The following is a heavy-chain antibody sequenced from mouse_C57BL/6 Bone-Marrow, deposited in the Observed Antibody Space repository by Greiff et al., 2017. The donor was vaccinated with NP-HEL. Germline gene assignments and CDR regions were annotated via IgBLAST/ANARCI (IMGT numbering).Heavy chain of an antibody. CDR2: IDPSDSYT. CDR1: GYTFTSYW. Sequence: QVQLQQPGAELVMPGASVKLSCKASGYTFTSYWMHWVKQRPGQGLEWIGEIDPSDSYTNYNQKFKGKSTLIVDKSSSTAYMQLSSLTSEDSAVYYCARGRENYYSNCGGAMGYWGQGTSVTVSS. D-gene: IGHD2-5*01. V-gene: IGHV1-69*01. CDR3: ARGRENYYSNCGGAMGY. J-gene: IGHJ4*01.